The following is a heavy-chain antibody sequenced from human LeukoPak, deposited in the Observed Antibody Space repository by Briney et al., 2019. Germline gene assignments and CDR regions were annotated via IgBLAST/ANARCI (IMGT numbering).Heavy chain of an antibody. CDR3: ASGNDYFHYYYYMDV. V-gene: IGHV3-53*01. CDR1: GFTVSSNY. D-gene: IGHD2/OR15-2a*01. J-gene: IGHJ6*03. Sequence: GGSLRLSCAASGFTVSSNYMSWVRQAPGKGLEWVSVIYSGGSTYYADSVKGRFTISRDNSKNTLYLQMNSLRAEDTAVYYCASGNDYFHYYYYMDVWGKGTTVTVSS. CDR2: IYSGGST.